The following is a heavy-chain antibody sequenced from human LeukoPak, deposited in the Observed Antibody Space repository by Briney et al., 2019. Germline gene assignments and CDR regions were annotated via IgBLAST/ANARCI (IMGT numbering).Heavy chain of an antibody. CDR2: IYTSGST. Sequence: SETLSLTCTVSGGSISSYYWSWIRQPAGKGLEWIGRIYTSGSTNYNPSLKSRVTMSVDTSKNQFSLKLSSVTAADTAVYSCARDGHYDFWSGYYVYFDYWGQGTLVTVSS. J-gene: IGHJ4*02. D-gene: IGHD3-3*01. CDR3: ARDGHYDFWSGYYVYFDY. V-gene: IGHV4-4*07. CDR1: GGSISSYY.